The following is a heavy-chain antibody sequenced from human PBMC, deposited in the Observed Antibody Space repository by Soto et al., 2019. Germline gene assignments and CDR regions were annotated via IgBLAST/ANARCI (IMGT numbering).Heavy chain of an antibody. CDR3: ARGHLGPSWDYYYMDV. Sequence: SETLSLTCTVSGGSISSYYWSWIRQPPGKGLEWIGYIYYSGSTNYNPSLKSRVTISVDTSKNQFSLKLSSVTAADTAVYYCARGHLGPSWDYYYMDVWGKGTTVTVSS. CDR1: GGSISSYY. J-gene: IGHJ6*03. D-gene: IGHD2-2*01. CDR2: IYYSGST. V-gene: IGHV4-59*08.